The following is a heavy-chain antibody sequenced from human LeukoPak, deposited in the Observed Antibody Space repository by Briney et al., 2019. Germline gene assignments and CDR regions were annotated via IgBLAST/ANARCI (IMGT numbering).Heavy chain of an antibody. CDR2: IKQDGSEK. Sequence: GRSLRLSCAASGFTFSSYWMSWVRQAPGKGLEWVANIKQDGSEKYYVDSVKGRFTISRDNAKNSVYLQMNSLRAEDTAVYYCATNSRFMITFGGVPYYMDVWGKGTTVTISS. CDR3: ATNSRFMITFGGVPYYMDV. D-gene: IGHD3-16*01. V-gene: IGHV3-7*01. CDR1: GFTFSSYW. J-gene: IGHJ6*03.